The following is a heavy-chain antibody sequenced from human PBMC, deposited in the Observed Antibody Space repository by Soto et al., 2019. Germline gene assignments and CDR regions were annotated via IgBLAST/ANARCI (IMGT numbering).Heavy chain of an antibody. Sequence: QEQLVESGGGLVKPGESLRLSCAASGFTFSDAYMSWIRQAPGKGLEGVSYISHTSHYMKYSDSVEGRFSVSRDNAKNSLYLHMNSLRAEDTAVYYCAKTVGLGPFGHFTLWGRGTLVIVSS. CDR2: ISHTSHYM. CDR1: GFTFSDAY. V-gene: IGHV3-11*05. CDR3: AKTVGLGPFGHFTL. J-gene: IGHJ2*01. D-gene: IGHD1-26*01.